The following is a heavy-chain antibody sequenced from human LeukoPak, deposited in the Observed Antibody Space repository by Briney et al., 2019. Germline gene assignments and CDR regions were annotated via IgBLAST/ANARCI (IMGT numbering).Heavy chain of an antibody. V-gene: IGHV3-7*01. CDR3: ARDADFSSGGGWYDAFDI. D-gene: IGHD6-19*01. J-gene: IGHJ3*02. Sequence: GGSLGLSCAASGFTISNYWMSWVRQAPGKGLEWVANIKQDGNFTNYLDTVKGRFTISRDNAKNSLYLQMSSLRGEDTAIYYCARDADFSSGGGWYDAFDIWGQGTMVTVSS. CDR1: GFTISNYW. CDR2: IKQDGNFT.